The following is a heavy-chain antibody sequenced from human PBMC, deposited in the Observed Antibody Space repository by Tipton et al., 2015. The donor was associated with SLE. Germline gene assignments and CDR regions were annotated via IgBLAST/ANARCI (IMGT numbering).Heavy chain of an antibody. J-gene: IGHJ4*02. CDR2: INTNSGNP. D-gene: IGHD2-21*01. V-gene: IGHV7-4-1*02. CDR3: ARIFPAWGLDY. CDR1: GYTFTSYA. Sequence: QLVQSGSELKMPGASVKVSCKASGYTFTSYAMNWVRQAPGQGIEWMGWINTNSGNPTYAQAFTGRFVFSLDTSVSTAYLQISSLAAEDTAVYYCARIFPAWGLDYWGQGTLVTVSS.